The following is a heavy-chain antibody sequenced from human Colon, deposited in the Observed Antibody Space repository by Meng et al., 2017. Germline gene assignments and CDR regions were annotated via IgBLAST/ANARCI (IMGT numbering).Heavy chain of an antibody. D-gene: IGHD3-22*01. CDR3: ARRVQYSSGYYYFDF. CDR1: GGSLISSTW. CDR2: IYRSGST. V-gene: IGHV4-4*02. J-gene: IGHJ4*02. Sequence: QVPLQESGQGLGKPSGTLSLTGVVSGGSLISSTWWTWVRQAPGKGLGWIGEIYRSGSTNYNPSLKSRVTISIDTSKNEFSLKLTSVTAADTALYYCARRVQYSSGYYYFDFWGQGTLVTVSS.